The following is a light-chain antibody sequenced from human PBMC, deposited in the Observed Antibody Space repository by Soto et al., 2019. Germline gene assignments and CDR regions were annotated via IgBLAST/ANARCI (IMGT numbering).Light chain of an antibody. CDR2: GAS. CDR3: QQYNHWSPWT. V-gene: IGKV3-15*01. CDR1: QSVSSY. J-gene: IGKJ1*01. Sequence: EIVRTHSPGALSVSPWESATLYXXASQSVSSYLAWYQQKPGQAPRLLXYGASTRATGIPARFSGSGSGTEFSLTISSLQSEDYAVYYCQQYNHWSPWTFGQGTKVDIK.